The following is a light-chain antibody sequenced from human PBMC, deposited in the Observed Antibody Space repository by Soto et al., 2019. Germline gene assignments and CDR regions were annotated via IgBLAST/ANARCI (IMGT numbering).Light chain of an antibody. V-gene: IGKV3-15*01. Sequence: EIVMTQSPGTLSVSPGERATLSCSASQSIRSNLSWYQQKPGQTPRLLIYVASTRATGIPARFTGSGSGTDFTLTISSLQSEDCAIYYCQQYNNWPLTFGGGTKVDIK. J-gene: IGKJ4*01. CDR2: VAS. CDR3: QQYNNWPLT. CDR1: QSIRSN.